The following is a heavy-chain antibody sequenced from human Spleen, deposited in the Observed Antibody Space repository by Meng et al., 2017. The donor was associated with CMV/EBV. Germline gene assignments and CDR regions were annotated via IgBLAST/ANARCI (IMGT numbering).Heavy chain of an antibody. CDR3: ASQLVPGYFDY. CDR2: IYYSGST. V-gene: IGHV4-39*01. D-gene: IGHD6-13*01. Sequence: CTVSGGAISSSIYYWGWIRQPPGKGLEWIGSIYYSGSTYYNPSLKSRVTISVDTSKNQFSLKLSSVTAADTAVYYCASQLVPGYFDYWGQGTLVTVSS. J-gene: IGHJ4*02. CDR1: GGAISSSIYY.